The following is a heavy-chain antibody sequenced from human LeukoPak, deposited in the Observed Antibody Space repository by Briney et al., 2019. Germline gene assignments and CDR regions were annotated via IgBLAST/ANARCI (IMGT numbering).Heavy chain of an antibody. V-gene: IGHV3-48*03. Sequence: GGSLRLSCAATGFTFSSYEMNWVRQAPGKGLEWVSYISSSGSTIYYADSVKGRFTISRDNAKNSLYLQMNSLRDEDTAVHYCARDPHIILDAFDIWGQGTMVTVSS. D-gene: IGHD2-21*01. CDR2: ISSSGSTI. CDR3: ARDPHIILDAFDI. J-gene: IGHJ3*02. CDR1: GFTFSSYE.